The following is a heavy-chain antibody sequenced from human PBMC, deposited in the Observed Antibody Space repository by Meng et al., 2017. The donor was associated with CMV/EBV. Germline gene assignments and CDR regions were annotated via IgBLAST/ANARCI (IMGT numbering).Heavy chain of an antibody. CDR3: ARDLESLYYYYGMDV. V-gene: IGHV3-21*01. D-gene: IGHD3-3*01. CDR2: ISSSSSYI. J-gene: IGHJ6*02. Sequence: GESLKISCAASGFTFSSYSMNWVRQAPGKGLEWVSSISSSSSYIYYADSVKGRFTISRDNAKNSLYLQMNGLRAEDTAVYYCARDLESLYYYYGMDVWGQGTTVTVSS. CDR1: GFTFSSYS.